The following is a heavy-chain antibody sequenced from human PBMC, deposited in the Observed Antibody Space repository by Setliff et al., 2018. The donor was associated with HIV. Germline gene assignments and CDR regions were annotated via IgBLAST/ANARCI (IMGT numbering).Heavy chain of an antibody. J-gene: IGHJ4*02. CDR2: VYHSGGT. Sequence: SETLSLTCNVSGASISRYYWSWIRKPPGKGLEWIGYVYHSGGTNYNPALKSRLTISTDASKNQFSLKLSSVTTADTAVHYCARATATWLVDNWGQGTPVTVSS. CDR1: GASISRYY. D-gene: IGHD2-15*01. CDR3: ARATATWLVDN. V-gene: IGHV4-59*01.